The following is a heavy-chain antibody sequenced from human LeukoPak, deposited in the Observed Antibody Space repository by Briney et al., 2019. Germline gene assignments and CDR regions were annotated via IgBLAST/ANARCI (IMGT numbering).Heavy chain of an antibody. V-gene: IGHV3-23*01. CDR3: AKILSGTYSFDL. D-gene: IGHD1-26*01. J-gene: IGHJ4*02. CDR1: GFTFNSYT. Sequence: GGSLRLSCAASGFTFNSYTMSWVRQAPGQGLEWVSAISGNSVTIYYADSVKGRFTISRDNSKNTLYLQMYSLRAEDTAVYYCAKILSGTYSFDLWRQGTLVTVSS. CDR2: ISGNSVTI.